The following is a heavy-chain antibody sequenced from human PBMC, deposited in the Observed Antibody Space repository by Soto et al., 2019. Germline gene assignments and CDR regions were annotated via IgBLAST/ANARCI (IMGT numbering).Heavy chain of an antibody. V-gene: IGHV3-53*04. CDR2: IYSGGST. Sequence: GGSLRLSCAAFGFTVSSNYMSWVRQAPGKGLEWVSVIYSGGSTYYADSVKGRFTISRHNSKNTLYLLMNSLRAEDTAVYYCARDFRPPYGVRYFDYWGQGTLVTVSS. CDR1: GFTVSSNY. D-gene: IGHD4-17*01. CDR3: ARDFRPPYGVRYFDY. J-gene: IGHJ4*02.